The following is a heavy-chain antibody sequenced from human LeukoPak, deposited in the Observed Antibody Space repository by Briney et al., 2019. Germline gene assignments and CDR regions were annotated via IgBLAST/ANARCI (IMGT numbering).Heavy chain of an antibody. J-gene: IGHJ6*02. D-gene: IGHD6-6*01. CDR2: IYYSEST. Sequence: PSGTLSLTCTVSGGSISSYYWSWIRQPPGKGLEWIGYIYYSESTNYNPSLKSRVTISVDTSKNQFSLKLSSVTAADTAVYYCARHEARRAPDVWGQGTTVTVSS. V-gene: IGHV4-59*08. CDR1: GGSISSYY. CDR3: ARHEARRAPDV.